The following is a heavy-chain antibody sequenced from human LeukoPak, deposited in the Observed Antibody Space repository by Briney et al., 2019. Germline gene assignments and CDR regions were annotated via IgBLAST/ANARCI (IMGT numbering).Heavy chain of an antibody. V-gene: IGHV4-4*07. J-gene: IGHJ5*02. Sequence: PSETLSLTCTVSGGSISSYYWSWLRQPAGKGLEWIGRIYTSGSTNYNPSLKSRVTMSVDTSKNQFSLKLSSVTPADTAVYYCARDSTKVVVPAAMGSWFDPWGQGTLVTVSS. D-gene: IGHD2-2*01. CDR3: ARDSTKVVVPAAMGSWFDP. CDR1: GGSISSYY. CDR2: IYTSGST.